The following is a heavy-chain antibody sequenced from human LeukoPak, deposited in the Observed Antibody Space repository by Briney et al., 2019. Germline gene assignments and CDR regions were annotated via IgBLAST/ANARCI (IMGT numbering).Heavy chain of an antibody. J-gene: IGHJ3*02. Sequence: GGSLRLSCAASGFTFSSYSMNWVRQAPGKGLEWVSYISSSSSTIYYADSVKGRFTISRDNAKNSVYLQMNSLRAEDTAVYYCARVSTIFATPDAFDIWGQGTMVTVSS. D-gene: IGHD3-3*01. CDR1: GFTFSSYS. CDR3: ARVSTIFATPDAFDI. CDR2: ISSSSSTI. V-gene: IGHV3-48*01.